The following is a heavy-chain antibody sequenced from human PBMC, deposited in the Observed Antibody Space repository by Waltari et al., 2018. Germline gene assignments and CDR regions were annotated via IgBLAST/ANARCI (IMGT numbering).Heavy chain of an antibody. CDR1: GTAVRDTN. CDR2: MYPPGSA. J-gene: IGHJ4*02. D-gene: IGHD5-18*01. V-gene: IGHV3-66*02. CDR3: ATARDEHTAMVYFDN. Sequence: EVKLVESGGGLVHPGGSLRLSCVASGTAVRDTNMSWVRQAPGKGLEWVSIMYPPGSAYNADSVEGRFTISRDISKNMVHLQMNRLRLEDSATYYCATARDEHTAMVYFDNWGQGTLVSVSS.